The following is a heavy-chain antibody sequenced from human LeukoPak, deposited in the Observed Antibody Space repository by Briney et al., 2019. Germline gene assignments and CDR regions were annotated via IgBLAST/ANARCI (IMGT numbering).Heavy chain of an antibody. CDR3: ATLEYSSSCFDY. V-gene: IGHV4-39*01. D-gene: IGHD6-6*01. CDR2: IYYSGST. Sequence: SETLSLTCTVSGGSISSSSYYRGWIRQPPGKGLEWIGSIYYSGSTYYNPSLKSRVTISVDTSKNQFSLKLSSVTAADTAVYYCATLEYSSSCFDYWGQGTLVTVSS. J-gene: IGHJ4*02. CDR1: GGSISSSSYY.